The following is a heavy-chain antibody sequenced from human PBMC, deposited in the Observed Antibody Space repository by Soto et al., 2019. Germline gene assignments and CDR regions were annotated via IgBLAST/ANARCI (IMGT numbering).Heavy chain of an antibody. Sequence: QVQLVESGGGVVQPGRSLRLSCEASGFTFSNYGMHWVRQAPGKGLEWVALIYYDGSNKYYADPVKGRVAILRDDSKNTLYLQMNSLRAEDTAVYFCATDQWGTEGGPCEIWGQGTMVTVSS. V-gene: IGHV3-33*01. J-gene: IGHJ3*02. CDR1: GFTFSNYG. CDR3: ATDQWGTEGGPCEI. CDR2: IYYDGSNK. D-gene: IGHD3-16*01.